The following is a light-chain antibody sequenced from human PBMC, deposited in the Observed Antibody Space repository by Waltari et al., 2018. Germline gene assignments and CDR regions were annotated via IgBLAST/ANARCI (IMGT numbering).Light chain of an antibody. V-gene: IGKV4-1*01. Sequence: DIVMTQSPDTLAVSLGERATINCTTSQSVLIRSNNKNYLAWYQQKPGQPPKLLIYWASTRDSGVPDRFIGSGSGTEFTLTIRSLQAEDVAVYYCQQYVRTPSLTFGGGTKVEI. CDR2: WAS. CDR1: QSVLIRSNNKNY. J-gene: IGKJ4*01. CDR3: QQYVRTPSLT.